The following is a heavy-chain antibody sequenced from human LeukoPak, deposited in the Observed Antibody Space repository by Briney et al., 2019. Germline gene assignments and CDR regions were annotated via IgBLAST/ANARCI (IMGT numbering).Heavy chain of an antibody. CDR1: GGSIRGFS. V-gene: IGHV4-59*01. D-gene: IGHD4-17*01. J-gene: IGHJ4*02. CDR2: MYNSGST. Sequence: PSETLSLTCTVSGGSIRGFSWSWIRQPPGKGLEWIAYMYNSGSTNYNPSLKSRVTISIDTSKNQFSLKLSSLTAADTAIYYCARGIESYGDYGYWGQGILVTVSS. CDR3: ARGIESYGDYGY.